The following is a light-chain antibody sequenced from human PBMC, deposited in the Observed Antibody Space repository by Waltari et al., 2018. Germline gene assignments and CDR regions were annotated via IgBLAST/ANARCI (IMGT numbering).Light chain of an antibody. V-gene: IGKV1-33*01. CDR3: QKYDSVPFT. J-gene: IGKJ3*01. CDR1: QDIINY. CDR2: DAS. Sequence: DIQMTQSPSSLAASVGDRVTITCQASQDIINYLTWYQQKPGKAPKLLIYDASNLETGVPSRFSGSGSGTDFTFTISSLQPEDVATYYCQKYDSVPFTFGPGTKVDI.